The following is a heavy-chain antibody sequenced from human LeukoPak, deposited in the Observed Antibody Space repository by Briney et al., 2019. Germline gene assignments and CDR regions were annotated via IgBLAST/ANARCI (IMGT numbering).Heavy chain of an antibody. V-gene: IGHV3-30-3*01. CDR1: GFTFSSYA. CDR3: ARGPPRGEWLLNWFDP. CDR2: MSYDGSNK. Sequence: GGSLRLSCAASGFTFSSYAMHWVRQAPGKGLEWVAVMSYDGSNKYYADSVKGRFTISRDNSKNTLYLQMNSLRAEDTAAYYCARGPPRGEWLLNWFDPWGQGTLVTVSS. J-gene: IGHJ5*02. D-gene: IGHD5-12*01.